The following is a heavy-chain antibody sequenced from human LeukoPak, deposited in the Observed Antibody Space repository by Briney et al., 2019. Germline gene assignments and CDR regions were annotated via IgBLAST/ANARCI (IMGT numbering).Heavy chain of an antibody. Sequence: GGSLRLSCAASGFRFSSYAMSRVRQAPGKGLEWVSAISGSGVSTYYADSVKGRFTASRDNSKNTLYLQMSSLRAEDTAVYYCAKDERNWNYNLASQTYDWGQGTLVTVSS. J-gene: IGHJ4*02. CDR1: GFRFSSYA. CDR2: ISGSGVST. V-gene: IGHV3-23*01. CDR3: AKDERNWNYNLASQTYD. D-gene: IGHD1-7*01.